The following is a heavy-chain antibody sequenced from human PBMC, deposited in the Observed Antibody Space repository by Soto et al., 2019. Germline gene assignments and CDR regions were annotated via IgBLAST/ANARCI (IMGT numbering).Heavy chain of an antibody. D-gene: IGHD3-10*01. Sequence: GGSLRLSCAASGFTFSSYAMHWVRQAPGKGLEWVAVISYDGSNKYYADSVKGRFTVSRDNSKNTLYLQMNSLRAEDTAVYYCARVGAERSYYYSGMDVWGQGTTVTVS. CDR3: ARVGAERSYYYSGMDV. J-gene: IGHJ6*02. V-gene: IGHV3-30-3*01. CDR2: ISYDGSNK. CDR1: GFTFSSYA.